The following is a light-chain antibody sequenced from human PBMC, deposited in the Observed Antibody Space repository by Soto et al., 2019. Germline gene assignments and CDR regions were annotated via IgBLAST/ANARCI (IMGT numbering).Light chain of an antibody. CDR3: QEYNSYSPT. Sequence: DIQMTQSPSTLSTFVGDRVTITCRASQSISSWLAWYQQKPGKAPKLLIYDASSLESGVPSTYSGSRSGTEFTHTTSSLQPDDFPTDYGQEYNSYSPTCSQGSMLEIK. J-gene: IGKJ2*01. CDR1: QSISSW. V-gene: IGKV1-5*01. CDR2: DAS.